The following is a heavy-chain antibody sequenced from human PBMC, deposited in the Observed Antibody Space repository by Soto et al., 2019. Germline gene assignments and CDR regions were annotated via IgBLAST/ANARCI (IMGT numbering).Heavy chain of an antibody. J-gene: IGHJ5*02. D-gene: IGHD2-15*01. CDR3: ARQPTKVDIDCWFDP. CDR1: GGSISSSRSY. V-gene: IGHV4-39*01. CDR2: IFYSGST. Sequence: QLQLQESGPGLVKASETLSLTCNVSGGSISSSRSYWAWTRQPPGKGLEWIANIFYSGSTYYNPSPARRVPVSFDTSKNQFSLRLSSVPAADTVVYCCARQPTKVDIDCWFDPCRQGTLVTVSS.